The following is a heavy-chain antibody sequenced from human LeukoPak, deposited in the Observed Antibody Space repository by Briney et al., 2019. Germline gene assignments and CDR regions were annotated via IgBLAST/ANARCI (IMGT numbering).Heavy chain of an antibody. V-gene: IGHV3-66*01. J-gene: IGHJ6*02. CDR1: GFTVSSNY. D-gene: IGHD3-10*01. CDR2: IFTSGTT. CDR3: ARDRGYYYGSGTDDYYYYGMDV. Sequence: GGSLRLSCVASGFTVSSNYMSWVRQAPGKGLEWVSVIFTSGTTKSADSVKGRFTISRDEAKNTLYPQMNSLRAEDTAVYYCARDRGYYYGSGTDDYYYYGMDVWGQGTTVTVSS.